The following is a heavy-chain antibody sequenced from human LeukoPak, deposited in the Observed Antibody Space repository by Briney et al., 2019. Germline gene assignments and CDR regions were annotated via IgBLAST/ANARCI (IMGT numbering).Heavy chain of an antibody. CDR1: GGTFIRFT. D-gene: IGHD3-22*01. Sequence: SVKVSCKASGGTFIRFTISWVRQAPGQGFERMGGITPIFGTANFAQKFQGRVSITADESTSTAFMELSSLRSEDTAVYYCAREWGLESSGYYYAYWGQGTLVTVSS. CDR3: AREWGLESSGYYYAY. J-gene: IGHJ4*02. CDR2: ITPIFGTA. V-gene: IGHV1-69*13.